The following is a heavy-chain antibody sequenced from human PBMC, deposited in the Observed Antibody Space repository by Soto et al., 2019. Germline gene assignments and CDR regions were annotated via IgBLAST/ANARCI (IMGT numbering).Heavy chain of an antibody. V-gene: IGHV3-74*01. CDR2: IKSDGSST. CDR1: GFTLSTYW. Sequence: GGSLRLSCAASGFTLSTYWMHWVRQAPGKGLVWVSRIKSDGSSTSYADSVKGRFTISRDNAKNTLYLQMNSLRVEDTAVYYCARSDWFDPWGQGTLVTVSS. J-gene: IGHJ5*02. CDR3: ARSDWFDP.